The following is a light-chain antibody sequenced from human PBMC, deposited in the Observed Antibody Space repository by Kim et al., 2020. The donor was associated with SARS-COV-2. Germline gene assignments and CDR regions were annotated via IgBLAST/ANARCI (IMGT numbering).Light chain of an antibody. CDR1: SLRSYY. Sequence: ALGQTVRITCQRDSLRSYYASWYQQKPGQAPVLVIYGKNNRPSGIPDRISGSSSGNTASLTITGAQAEDEADYYCNSRDSSGNHLVFGGGTKLTVL. CDR2: GKN. J-gene: IGLJ2*01. V-gene: IGLV3-19*01. CDR3: NSRDSSGNHLV.